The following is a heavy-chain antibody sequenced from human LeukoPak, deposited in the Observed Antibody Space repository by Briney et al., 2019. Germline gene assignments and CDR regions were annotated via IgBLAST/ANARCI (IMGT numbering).Heavy chain of an antibody. V-gene: IGHV1-8*02. CDR3: ARGVYSSSWYDFDY. CDR2: MNPNSGNT. J-gene: IGHJ4*02. Sequence: GASVKVSCKASGGTFSSYAISWVRQAPGQGLEWMGWMNPNSGNTGYAQKFQGRVTMTRNTSISTAYMELSSLRSEDTAVYYCARGVYSSSWYDFDYWGQGTLVTVSS. CDR1: GGTFSSYA. D-gene: IGHD6-13*01.